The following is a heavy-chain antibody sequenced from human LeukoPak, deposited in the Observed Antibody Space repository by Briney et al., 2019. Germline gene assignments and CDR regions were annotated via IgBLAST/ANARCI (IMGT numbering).Heavy chain of an antibody. CDR2: SYYSGSS. Sequence: SETLSLTCTVSGGSISRTSYYWGWIRQPPGKGLEWIGSSYYSGSSYYNPPLKSRVTISENTSNTQLSLKLSSVTAADTAVYSCARGGIEAAGPPRSRGYFYWAQGTLVTVYS. CDR1: GGSISRTSYY. V-gene: IGHV4-39*01. D-gene: IGHD6-13*01. CDR3: ARGGIEAAGPPRSRGYFY. J-gene: IGHJ4*02.